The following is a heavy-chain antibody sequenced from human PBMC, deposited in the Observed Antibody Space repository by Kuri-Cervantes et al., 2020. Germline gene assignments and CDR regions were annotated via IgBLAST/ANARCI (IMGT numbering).Heavy chain of an antibody. Sequence: SETLSLTCAVYGGSFSGYYWSWIRQPPGKGLEWIGEINHSGSTNYNPSLKSRVTISVDTSKNQFSLKLSSVTAADTAVYYCASSTQLWFMGYWGQGTLVTVSS. CDR2: INHSGST. J-gene: IGHJ4*02. V-gene: IGHV4-34*01. CDR1: GGSFSGYY. CDR3: ASSTQLWFMGY. D-gene: IGHD5-18*01.